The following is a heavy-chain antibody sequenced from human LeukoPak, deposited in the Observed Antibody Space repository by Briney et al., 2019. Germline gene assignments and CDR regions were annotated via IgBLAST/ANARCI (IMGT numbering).Heavy chain of an antibody. CDR1: GDSIY. CDR2: VYYSGAT. D-gene: IGHD6-6*01. J-gene: IGHJ4*02. V-gene: IGHV4-59*01. Sequence: PSETLSLTCSVSGDSIYWSWVRQSPGKGLQWIGTVYYSGATNYNPSLASRVTMSLDMSKSQFSLKLSSVTAADTAVYYCASSVARGPYSSSSARDFDYWGQGTLVTVSS. CDR3: ASSVARGPYSSSSARDFDY.